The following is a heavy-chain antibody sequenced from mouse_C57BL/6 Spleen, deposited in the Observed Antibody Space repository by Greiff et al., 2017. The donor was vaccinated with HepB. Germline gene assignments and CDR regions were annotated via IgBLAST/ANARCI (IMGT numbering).Heavy chain of an antibody. D-gene: IGHD2-1*01. CDR2: INPYNGDT. Sequence: VQLKQSGPELVKPGDSVKISCKASGYSFTGYFMNWVMQSHGKSLEWIGRINPYNGDTFYNQKFKGKATLTVDKSSSTAHMELRSLTSEDSAVYYCARDPSIYYDGMDYWGQGTSVTVSS. CDR1: GYSFTGYF. J-gene: IGHJ4*01. CDR3: ARDPSIYYDGMDY. V-gene: IGHV1-20*01.